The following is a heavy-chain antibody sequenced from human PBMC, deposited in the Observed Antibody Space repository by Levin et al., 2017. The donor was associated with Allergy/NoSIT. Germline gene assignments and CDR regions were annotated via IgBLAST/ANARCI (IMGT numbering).Heavy chain of an antibody. CDR2: VYYTGST. CDR3: ARDRVIVGSTHYVYGMDV. D-gene: IGHD1-26*01. J-gene: IGHJ6*02. V-gene: IGHV4-59*13. Sequence: ASETLSLTCTVSGGSISSYYWSWIRQPPGKGLEWIGYVYYTGSTKYNPSLKSRVTISVDTSKNQFSLRLSSVTAADTAVYYCARDRVIVGSTHYVYGMDVWGQGTTVTVSS. CDR1: GGSISSYY.